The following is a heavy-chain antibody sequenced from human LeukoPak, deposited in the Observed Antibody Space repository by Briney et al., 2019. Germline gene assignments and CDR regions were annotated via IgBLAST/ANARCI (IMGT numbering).Heavy chain of an antibody. V-gene: IGHV1-18*01. CDR3: ARDRAVDIVATIPDP. CDR2: ISAYNGNT. CDR1: GYTFTDYY. D-gene: IGHD5-12*01. J-gene: IGHJ5*02. Sequence: ASVKVSCKASGYTFTDYYMHWVRQAPGQGLEWMGWISAYNGNTNYAQKLQGRVTMTTDTSTSTAYMELRSLRSDDTAVYYCARDRAVDIVATIPDPWGQGTLVTVSS.